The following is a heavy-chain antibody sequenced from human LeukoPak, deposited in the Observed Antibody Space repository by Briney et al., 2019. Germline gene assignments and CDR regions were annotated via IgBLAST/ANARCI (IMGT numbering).Heavy chain of an antibody. D-gene: IGHD3-22*01. Sequence: SETLSLTCAVYGGSFSGYYWSWIRQPPGKGLEWIGEITHSRSTNYNPSLKSRVTISVDTSKNQLSLKLSSVTAADTAVYYCARGPSYYYDSSGYYSPSHYYFDYWGQGTLITVSS. V-gene: IGHV4-34*01. CDR3: ARGPSYYYDSSGYYSPSHYYFDY. J-gene: IGHJ4*02. CDR2: ITHSRST. CDR1: GGSFSGYY.